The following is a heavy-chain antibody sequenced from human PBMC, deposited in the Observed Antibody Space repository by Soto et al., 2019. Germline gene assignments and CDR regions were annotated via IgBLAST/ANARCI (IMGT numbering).Heavy chain of an antibody. J-gene: IGHJ4*02. D-gene: IGHD6-13*01. Sequence: SETLSLTCTVSGGSISSGGYYWSWIRQHPGKGLEWIGYIYYSGSTYYNPSLKSRVTISVDTSKNQFSLKLSSVTAADTAVYYCAREGAGIAAARGYHLDYWGQGTLVTVSS. CDR3: AREGAGIAAARGYHLDY. CDR1: GGSISSGGYY. V-gene: IGHV4-31*03. CDR2: IYYSGST.